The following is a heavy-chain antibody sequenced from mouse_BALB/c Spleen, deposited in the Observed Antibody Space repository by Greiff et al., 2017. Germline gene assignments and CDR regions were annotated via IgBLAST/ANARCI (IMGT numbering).Heavy chain of an antibody. V-gene: IGHV1-80*01. CDR1: GYAFSSYW. J-gene: IGHJ3*01. D-gene: IGHD1-1*01. Sequence: VQLQQSGAELVRPGSSVKISCKASGYAFSSYWMNWVKQRPGQGLEWIGQIYPGDGDTNYNGKFKGKATLTADKSSSTAYMQLSSLTSEDSAVYFCAREHGSRRWFAYWGQGTLVTVSA. CDR2: IYPGDGDT. CDR3: AREHGSRRWFAY.